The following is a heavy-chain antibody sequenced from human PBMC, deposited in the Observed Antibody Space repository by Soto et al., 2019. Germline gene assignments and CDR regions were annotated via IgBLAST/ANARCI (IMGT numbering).Heavy chain of an antibody. D-gene: IGHD4-17*01. CDR2: IYYSGST. CDR1: GGSISSGGYY. Sequence: SETLSLTCTVSGGSISSGGYYWSWIRQHPGKGLEWIGYIYYSGSTYYNPSLKSRVTISVDTSKNQFSLKLSSVTAADTAVYYCARDLRYGDYESYGMDVWGQGITDTVSS. V-gene: IGHV4-31*03. CDR3: ARDLRYGDYESYGMDV. J-gene: IGHJ6*02.